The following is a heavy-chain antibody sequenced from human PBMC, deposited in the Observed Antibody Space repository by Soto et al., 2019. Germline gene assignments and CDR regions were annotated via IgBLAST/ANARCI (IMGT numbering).Heavy chain of an antibody. V-gene: IGHV1-2*02. CDR2: IYPNSGGT. J-gene: IGHJ5*02. CDR1: GYTFTGYY. CDR3: VRAGSRGYQLKHWFDP. Sequence: ASVKVSCKASGYTFTGYYMHWVRQAPGQGLEWMGWIYPNSGGTNYAQKFQGRVTMTRDTSISTAYMELSRLRSDDTAVYYCVRAGSRGYQLKHWFDPWGQGTLVTVSS. D-gene: IGHD2-2*01.